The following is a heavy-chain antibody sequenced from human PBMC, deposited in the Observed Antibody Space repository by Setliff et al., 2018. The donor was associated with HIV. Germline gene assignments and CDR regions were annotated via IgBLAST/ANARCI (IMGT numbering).Heavy chain of an antibody. CDR2: IKQDGSEK. CDR1: GFTFSDFW. J-gene: IGHJ1*01. CDR3: AREMAATAHPDDPYFQH. D-gene: IGHD6-13*01. V-gene: IGHV3-7*01. Sequence: PGESLKISCEASGFTFSDFWMHWVRQAPGKGLEWVANIKQDGSEKYYVDSVKGRFAISRDNAKNSLYLQMSSLRAEDTAVYYCAREMAATAHPDDPYFQHWGQGTLVTVSS.